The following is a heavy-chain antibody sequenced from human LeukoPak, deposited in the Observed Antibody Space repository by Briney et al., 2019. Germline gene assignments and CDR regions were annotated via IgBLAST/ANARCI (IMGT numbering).Heavy chain of an antibody. V-gene: IGHV3-23*01. Sequence: GGSLRLSCAASGFTFSSYAMSWVRQAPGKGLEWVSAITNSGDDRYYADSVKDRFTISRDNSKNTLYLQINSLRAEDTAIYYCAKAPMEDSWYIHFDYWGQGTLVTVSS. CDR3: AKAPMEDSWYIHFDY. CDR2: ITNSGDDR. CDR1: GFTFSSYA. J-gene: IGHJ4*02. D-gene: IGHD6-13*01.